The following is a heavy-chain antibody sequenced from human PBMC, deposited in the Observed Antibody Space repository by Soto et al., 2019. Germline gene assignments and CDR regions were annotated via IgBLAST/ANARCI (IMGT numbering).Heavy chain of an antibody. CDR1: GGSISSYY. CDR3: ARDRYSSSSWGYYYYYGMDV. D-gene: IGHD6-6*01. V-gene: IGHV4-4*07. CDR2: IYTSGST. Sequence: SETLSLTCTVTGGSISSYYWSWIRQPAGKGLEWIGRIYTSGSTNYNPSLKSRVTMSVDTSKNQFSLKLSSVTAADSAVYYCARDRYSSSSWGYYYYYGMDVWGQGTTVTVSS. J-gene: IGHJ6*02.